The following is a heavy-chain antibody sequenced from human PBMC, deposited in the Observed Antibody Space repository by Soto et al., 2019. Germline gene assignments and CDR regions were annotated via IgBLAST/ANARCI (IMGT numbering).Heavy chain of an antibody. CDR3: ARGPDYASSGYYPDF. D-gene: IGHD3-22*01. CDR2: IQYHGINK. V-gene: IGHV3-30*02. CDR1: GFTFSTYG. Sequence: EGSLRLSCAASGFTFSTYGMHWVRQAPGKGLEWVAFIQYHGINKDYADSVKGRFTISRDSSRNTLYLQMNSLRAEHTAVYYCARGPDYASSGYYPDFGRQVALVTASS. J-gene: IGHJ4*02.